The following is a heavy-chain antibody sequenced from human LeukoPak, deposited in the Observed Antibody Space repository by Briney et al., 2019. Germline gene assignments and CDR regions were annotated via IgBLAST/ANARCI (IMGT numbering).Heavy chain of an antibody. Sequence: SETLSLTCTVSGGSISSSSYYWGWIRQPPGKGLEWIGSIYYSGSTYYNPSLKSRVTISVDTSKNQFSLKLSSVTAADTAVYYCARVSPTPWLVPWFDPWGQGTLVTVSS. CDR2: IYYSGST. CDR3: ARVSPTPWLVPWFDP. V-gene: IGHV4-39*07. CDR1: GGSISSSSYY. J-gene: IGHJ5*02. D-gene: IGHD6-19*01.